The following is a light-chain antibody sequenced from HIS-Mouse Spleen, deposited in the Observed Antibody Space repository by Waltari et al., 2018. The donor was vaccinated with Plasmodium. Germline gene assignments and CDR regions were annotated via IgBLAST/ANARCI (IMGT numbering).Light chain of an antibody. Sequence: SYELTQPPSVSVSPGQTARITCSGDALPKKYAYRYQQKSGQAPVLVIYEDSKRPSGIPERFSGSNSGTMATWTISGAQVEDEADYCCYSTDSSGNHRVFGGGTKLTVL. V-gene: IGLV3-10*01. CDR1: ALPKKY. J-gene: IGLJ3*02. CDR2: EDS. CDR3: YSTDSSGNHRV.